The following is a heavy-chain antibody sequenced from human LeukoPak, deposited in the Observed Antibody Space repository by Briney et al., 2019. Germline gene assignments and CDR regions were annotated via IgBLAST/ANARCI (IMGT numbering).Heavy chain of an antibody. V-gene: IGHV4-59*11. D-gene: IGHD3-3*01. CDR3: ARQTYYDFWSGYSGFDY. CDR1: GGSISSHY. CDR2: IYYSRST. J-gene: IGHJ4*02. Sequence: SETLSLTCTVSGGSISSHYWSWIRQPPGKGLEWIGYIYYSRSTNYNPSLKSRVTISVDTSKNQFSLKLSSVTAADTAVYYCARQTYYDFWSGYSGFDYWGQGTLVTVSS.